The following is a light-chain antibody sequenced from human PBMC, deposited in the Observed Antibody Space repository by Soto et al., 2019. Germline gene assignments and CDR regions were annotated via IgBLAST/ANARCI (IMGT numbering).Light chain of an antibody. V-gene: IGKV1-39*01. CDR3: QQSYTTPYT. CDR1: ETIVDY. J-gene: IGKJ2*01. Sequence: DIQMTQSPSSLSASVGDRVTLTCRASETIVDYLNWYQQRPGTAPKLLTYGASTLQRGVPSRFSGSGSGTYFTLAISSLQPEDFATYCCQQSYTTPYTFGQGTKLEIK. CDR2: GAS.